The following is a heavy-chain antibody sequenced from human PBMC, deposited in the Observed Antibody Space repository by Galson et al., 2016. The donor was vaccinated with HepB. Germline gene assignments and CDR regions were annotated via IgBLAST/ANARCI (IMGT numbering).Heavy chain of an antibody. J-gene: IGHJ4*02. CDR1: GFSLNTDAVA. D-gene: IGHD7-27*01. CDR2: LYYNDDK. V-gene: IGHV2-5*01. CDR3: AHSRRLGVFTLFDS. Sequence: PALVKPTQTLTLTCTFSGFSLNTDAVAVGWIRQPPGKALEWLGLLYYNDDKRYRPSLQSRLTITKAFSRDQVVLTMTNMDPVDTATYYCAHSRRLGVFTLFDSWGQGARVTVSS.